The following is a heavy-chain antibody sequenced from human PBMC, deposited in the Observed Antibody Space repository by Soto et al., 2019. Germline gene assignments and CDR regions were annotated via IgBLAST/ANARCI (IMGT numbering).Heavy chain of an antibody. V-gene: IGHV4-4*02. Sequence: QVQLQESGPGLVKPSGTLSLTCAVSGGSISSSNCWSWVRQPPGKGLEWIGEIYHSGSTNFNPSLNRRSXISVDTSKNQFSLKLNSVTAADTAVYYCARVSGSYYYGMDVWGQGTTVTVSS. CDR1: GGSISSSNC. CDR2: IYHSGST. J-gene: IGHJ6*02. CDR3: ARVSGSYYYGMDV.